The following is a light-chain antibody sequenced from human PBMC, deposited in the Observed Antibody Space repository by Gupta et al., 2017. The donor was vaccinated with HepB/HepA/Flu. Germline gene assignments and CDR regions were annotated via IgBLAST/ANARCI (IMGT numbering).Light chain of an antibody. CDR2: WAS. V-gene: IGKV4-1*01. CDR1: QTVLYNSNNKSY. CDR3: QQYDNTPYT. J-gene: IGKJ2*01. Sequence: DIVMTQSPDSLAVSLGERATINCKSSQTVLYNSNNKSYLAWYQQKPGQPPKLLIYWASTRESGVPDRFSGSGSGTDFTLTISSLQAEDVAVYYCQQYDNTPYTFGQGTKLEIK.